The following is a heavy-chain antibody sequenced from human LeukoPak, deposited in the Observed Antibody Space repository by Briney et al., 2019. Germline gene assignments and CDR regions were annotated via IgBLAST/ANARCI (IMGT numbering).Heavy chain of an antibody. D-gene: IGHD6-19*01. CDR2: INHSGST. V-gene: IGHV4-34*01. CDR3: ARSFLGGWYYFDY. CDR1: GGSFSGYY. Sequence: SETLSLTCAVYGGSFSGYYWSWIRQPPGKGLEWIEEINHSGSTNYNPSLKSRVTILVDTSKNQFSLKLSSVTAADTAVYYCARSFLGGWYYFDYWGQGTLVTVSS. J-gene: IGHJ4*02.